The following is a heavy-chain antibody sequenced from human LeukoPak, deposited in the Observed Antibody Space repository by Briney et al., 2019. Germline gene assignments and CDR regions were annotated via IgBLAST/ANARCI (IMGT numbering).Heavy chain of an antibody. Sequence: ASVKVSCKASGYTFTSYDINWVRQAPGQGLEWMGWISAYNGNTNYAQKLQGRVTMTTDTSTSTAYMELRSLRSDDTAVYYCASRAGYSSGWLFDYWGQGTLVTVSS. D-gene: IGHD6-19*01. CDR1: GYTFTSYD. J-gene: IGHJ4*02. CDR2: ISAYNGNT. CDR3: ASRAGYSSGWLFDY. V-gene: IGHV1-18*01.